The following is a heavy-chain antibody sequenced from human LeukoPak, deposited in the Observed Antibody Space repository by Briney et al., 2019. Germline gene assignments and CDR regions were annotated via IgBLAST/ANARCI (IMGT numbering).Heavy chain of an antibody. Sequence: PGGSLRLSCAASGFTFSSYYMNWVRQAPGKGLEWVSSISSSSIYIYYADSVKGRFTISRDNAKNSLYLQMNSLRAEDTAVYYCARGRGYSYGFAYWGQGTLVTVSS. CDR3: ARGRGYSYGFAY. J-gene: IGHJ4*02. CDR1: GFTFSSYY. D-gene: IGHD5-18*01. CDR2: ISSSSIYI. V-gene: IGHV3-21*04.